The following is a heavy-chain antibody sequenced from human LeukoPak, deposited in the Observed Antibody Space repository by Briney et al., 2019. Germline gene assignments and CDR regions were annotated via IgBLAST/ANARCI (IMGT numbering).Heavy chain of an antibody. J-gene: IGHJ4*02. D-gene: IGHD5-24*01. V-gene: IGHV3-30*18. CDR3: VKGGDGSIPFDY. CDR1: GFTFRNYA. Sequence: GRSLKPSCGASGFTFRNYAMHWVRQAPGKGLEWVAIISFDGSNIQFGDSVRGRFTISRDNPKNTVFLQMNSLRGDDTAVYYCVKGGDGSIPFDYWGQGTLVTVSS. CDR2: ISFDGSNI.